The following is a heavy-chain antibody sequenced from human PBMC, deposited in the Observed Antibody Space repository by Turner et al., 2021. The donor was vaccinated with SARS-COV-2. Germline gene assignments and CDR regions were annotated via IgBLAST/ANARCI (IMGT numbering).Heavy chain of an antibody. CDR2: IFYDVSNK. J-gene: IGHJ3*02. V-gene: IGHV3-33*01. CDR3: ARDHYYDSSGYTLDAFDI. D-gene: IGHD3-22*01. CDR1: GFTFSSYG. Sequence: QVRLVESGGGVVQPGRSLRLSCAASGFTFSSYGMHWVRQAPGKGLEWVAVIFYDVSNKYYADSVKGRFTISRDNSKNTLYLKMNSLRAEDTAVYYCARDHYYDSSGYTLDAFDIWGQGTMVTISS.